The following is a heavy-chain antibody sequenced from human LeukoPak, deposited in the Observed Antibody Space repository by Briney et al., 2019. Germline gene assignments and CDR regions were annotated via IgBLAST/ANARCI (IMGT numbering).Heavy chain of an antibody. CDR1: GFTFNNYA. Sequence: GGSLRLSCAASGFTFNNYAMSWVRQAPGKGLEWVSFISGSGGKTYYADSVKGRFTISRDNSKNTVSLQMNSLIVEDTAAYYXXXXXXXEDYWXXXXXVTVSS. V-gene: IGHV3-23*01. J-gene: IGHJ4*02. CDR3: XXXXXXEDY. CDR2: ISGSGGKT.